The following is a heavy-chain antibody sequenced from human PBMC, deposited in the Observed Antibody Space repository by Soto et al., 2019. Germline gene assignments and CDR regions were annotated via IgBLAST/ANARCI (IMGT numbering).Heavy chain of an antibody. D-gene: IGHD2-8*01. V-gene: IGHV3-30-3*01. J-gene: IGHJ4*02. CDR2: ISYDGSNK. CDR3: AREIPDIVLMVYASTFDY. Sequence: GGSLRLSCAASGFTFSSYAMHWVRQAPGKGLEWVAVISYDGSNKYYADSVKGRFTISRDNSKNTLYLQMNSLRAEDTAVYYCAREIPDIVLMVYASTFDYWGQGTLVTVSS. CDR1: GFTFSSYA.